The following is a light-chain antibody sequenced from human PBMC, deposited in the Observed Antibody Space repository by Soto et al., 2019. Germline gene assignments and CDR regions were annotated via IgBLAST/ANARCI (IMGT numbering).Light chain of an antibody. J-gene: IGLJ7*01. Sequence: QYVLTQPPSVSAAPGQRVTISCSGSSSNIGNNYVSWYRQFPGTAPKLLICEDDNRPPGIPDRFSGSKSGSSATLAITGIQTGDEADYYCGTWDSSLSAGIFGGGTQLTVL. CDR3: GTWDSSLSAGI. CDR2: EDD. CDR1: SSNIGNNY. V-gene: IGLV1-51*02.